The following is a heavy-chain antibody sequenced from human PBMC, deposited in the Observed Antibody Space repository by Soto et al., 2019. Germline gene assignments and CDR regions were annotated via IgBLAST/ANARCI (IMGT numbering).Heavy chain of an antibody. CDR3: ARDDGGYRYGGRQYHCES. V-gene: IGHV3-21*01. CDR1: GFPFSSYH. D-gene: IGHD5-18*01. Sequence: RLSCSASGFPFSSYHMNWVLQAPGKGLDWVASISASSSIYYADSMKVRFTISRDNDKNSLYLHMNDLRAEDTAVYYCARDDGGYRYGGRQYHCESWGEGNLVSVSS. CDR2: ISASSSI. J-gene: IGHJ4*02.